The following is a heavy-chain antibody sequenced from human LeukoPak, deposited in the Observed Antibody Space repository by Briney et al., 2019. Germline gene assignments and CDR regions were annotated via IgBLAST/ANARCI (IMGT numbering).Heavy chain of an antibody. D-gene: IGHD4-17*01. Sequence: ASVKVSCKASGGTFSSYAISWVRQAPGQGLEWMGGIIPIFGTANYAQKLQGRVTITTDESTSTAYMELSSLRSEDTAVYYCASKAFYGVNWFDPWGQGTLVTVSS. CDR1: GGTFSSYA. CDR3: ASKAFYGVNWFDP. J-gene: IGHJ5*02. CDR2: IIPIFGTA. V-gene: IGHV1-69*05.